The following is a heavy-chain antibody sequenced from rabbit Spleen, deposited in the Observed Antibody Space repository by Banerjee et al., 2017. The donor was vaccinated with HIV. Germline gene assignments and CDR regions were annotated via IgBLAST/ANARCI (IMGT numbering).Heavy chain of an antibody. CDR1: GFDFSSYY. V-gene: IGHV1S7*01. Sequence: QSLEESGGGLVQPGGSLTLSCKASGFDFSSYYMTWVRQAPGKGLEWIGYIDPVFGSTYYASWVNGRFSISRENTQNTVSLQMNSLTAADTATYFCARDAAGREDFNLWGPGTLVTVS. J-gene: IGHJ4*01. CDR2: IDPVFGST. D-gene: IGHD4-2*01. CDR3: ARDAAGREDFNL.